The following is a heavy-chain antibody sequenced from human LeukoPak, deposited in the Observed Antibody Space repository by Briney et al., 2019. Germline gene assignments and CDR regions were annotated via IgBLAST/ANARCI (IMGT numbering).Heavy chain of an antibody. Sequence: SETLSLTCTVSGGSISGSSYYWGWIRQPPGKGLEWIGSIYYSGSTYYNPSLKSRVTISVDTSKNQFSLKLSSVTAADTAVYYCAINDYGDYSFDYWGQGTLVTVSS. D-gene: IGHD4-17*01. CDR1: GGSISGSSYY. J-gene: IGHJ4*02. CDR3: AINDYGDYSFDY. V-gene: IGHV4-39*01. CDR2: IYYSGST.